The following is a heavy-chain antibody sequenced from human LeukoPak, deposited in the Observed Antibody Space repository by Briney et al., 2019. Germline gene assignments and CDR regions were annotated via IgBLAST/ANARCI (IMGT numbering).Heavy chain of an antibody. Sequence: GGSLRLSYAASGFTFSSYWMSWVRQAPGKGLEWVANIKQDGSEKYYVDSVKGRFTISRDNAKNSLYLQMNSLRAEDTAVYYCARVGKVGFGESNWFDPWGQGTLVTVSS. CDR2: IKQDGSEK. CDR3: ARVGKVGFGESNWFDP. V-gene: IGHV3-7*01. J-gene: IGHJ5*02. D-gene: IGHD3-10*01. CDR1: GFTFSSYW.